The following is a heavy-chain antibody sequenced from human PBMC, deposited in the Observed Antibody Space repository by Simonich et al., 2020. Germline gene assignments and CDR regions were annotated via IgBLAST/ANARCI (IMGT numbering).Heavy chain of an antibody. CDR1: VYTFTGYY. CDR2: INPNSGGT. D-gene: IGHD3-10*01. Sequence: GAEVTKPGASVKVSCKASVYTFTGYYMHWVRQAPGQGLEWMGRINPNSGGTNYAQKFRGRVTMTRDTSISTDYLELSRRRSDDTAVDDCARGPGIYYYDGMDVWGQGTTVTVAS. CDR3: ARGPGIYYYDGMDV. J-gene: IGHJ6*02. V-gene: IGHV1-2*06.